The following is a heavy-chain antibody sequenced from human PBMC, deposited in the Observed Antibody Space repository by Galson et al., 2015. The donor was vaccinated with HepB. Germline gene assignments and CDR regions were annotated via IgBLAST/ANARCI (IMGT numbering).Heavy chain of an antibody. Sequence: SLRLSCAASGSIFSSAWMNWVRQAPGRGLEWVGRIKSKRDSETTDYAAPVQGRFTILRDDSQNTLHLQMNSLRIEDTGVYYCTTGHTGTTHDGYWGQGTLVTVSS. CDR1: GSIFSSAW. CDR2: IKSKRDSETT. D-gene: IGHD1-7*01. CDR3: TTGHTGTTHDGY. V-gene: IGHV3-15*07. J-gene: IGHJ4*02.